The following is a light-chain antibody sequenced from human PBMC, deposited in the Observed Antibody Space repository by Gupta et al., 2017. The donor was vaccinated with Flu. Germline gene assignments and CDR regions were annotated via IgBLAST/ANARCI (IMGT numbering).Light chain of an antibody. J-gene: IGKJ1*01. Sequence: DIQMTPSPSSLSASVGARVIITCRASEDISNSLAWSQPKPGKVPKLLIYEESTLQSGVPSRCRGSGSVTDFIRTISSLHLEVVATYYCQKYNRAFGQGTKVEIK. CDR2: EES. V-gene: IGKV1-27*01. CDR1: EDISNS. CDR3: QKYNRA.